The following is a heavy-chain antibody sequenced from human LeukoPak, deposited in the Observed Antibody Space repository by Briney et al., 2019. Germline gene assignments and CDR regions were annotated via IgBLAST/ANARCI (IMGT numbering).Heavy chain of an antibody. D-gene: IGHD6-19*01. CDR2: INPNSGGT. CDR3: ARVPGYSSGPDY. V-gene: IGHV1-2*02. J-gene: IGHJ4*02. CDR1: GYTFTGYY. Sequence: ASVKVSCKASGYTFTGYYMHWVRQAPGQGLEWMGWINPNSGGTNYAQKFRGRVTMTRDTSISTAYMELSRLRSDDTAVYYCARVPGYSSGPDYWGQGTLVTVSS.